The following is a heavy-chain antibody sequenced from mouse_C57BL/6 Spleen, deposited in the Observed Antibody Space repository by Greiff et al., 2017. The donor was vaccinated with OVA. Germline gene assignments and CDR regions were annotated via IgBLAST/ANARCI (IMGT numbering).Heavy chain of an antibody. D-gene: IGHD1-1*01. Sequence: VQLQQPGAELVRPGSSVKLSCKASGYTFTSYWMDWVKQRPGQGLEWIGNIYPSDSETHYNQKFKDKATLTVDKSSSTAYMQLSSLTSEDSAVYYCARWGGSRAMDYWGQGTSVTVSS. CDR1: GYTFTSYW. J-gene: IGHJ4*01. V-gene: IGHV1-61*01. CDR2: IYPSDSET. CDR3: ARWGGSRAMDY.